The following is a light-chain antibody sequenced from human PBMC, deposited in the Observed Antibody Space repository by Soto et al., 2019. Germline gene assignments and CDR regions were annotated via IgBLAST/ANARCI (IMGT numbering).Light chain of an antibody. CDR3: CSYVGATTYV. CDR1: SSTVGGFNV. J-gene: IGLJ1*01. V-gene: IGLV2-23*01. CDR2: EGI. Sequence: QSVLTQPASGSGSPGQSITISCTGTSSTVGGFNVVSWYQQHPGNAPKVIIYEGIKRPSGVSNRFSGSNSGSTASLTISGLQAEDEADYYFCSYVGATTYVFCTGTKLTVL.